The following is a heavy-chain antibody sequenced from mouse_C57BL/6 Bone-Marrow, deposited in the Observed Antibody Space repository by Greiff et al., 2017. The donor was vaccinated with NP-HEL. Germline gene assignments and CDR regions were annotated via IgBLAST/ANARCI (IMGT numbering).Heavy chain of an antibody. CDR1: GFTFSSYA. V-gene: IGHV5-4*03. J-gene: IGHJ3*01. D-gene: IGHD2-3*01. CDR2: ISDGGSYT. CDR3: ARRGDGYYPAWFAY. Sequence: EVKLVESGGGLVKPGGSLKLSCAASGFTFSSYAMSWVRQTPEKRLEWVATISDGGSYTYYPDNVKGRFTISRDNAKNNLYLQMSHLKSEDTAMYYCARRGDGYYPAWFAYWGQGTLVTVSA.